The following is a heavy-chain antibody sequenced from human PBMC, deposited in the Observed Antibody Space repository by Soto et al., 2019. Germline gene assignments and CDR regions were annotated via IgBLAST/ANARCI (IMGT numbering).Heavy chain of an antibody. D-gene: IGHD2-15*01. CDR3: AKAGGDCSGGTCYSGQADY. V-gene: IGHV3-23*01. Sequence: EVQLLESGGGLLQPGGSLGLSCAASGFSFSTYAMSWVRQAPGKGLEWVSSITSSGSNTYYADSVKGRFTISRDNSKNRLYLQMNSLGADHTALYYCAKAGGDCSGGTCYSGQADYWGQGTLVTISS. J-gene: IGHJ4*02. CDR1: GFSFSTYA. CDR2: ITSSGSNT.